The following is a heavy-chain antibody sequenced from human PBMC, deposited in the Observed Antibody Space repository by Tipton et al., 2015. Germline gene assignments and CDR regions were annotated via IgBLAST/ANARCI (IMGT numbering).Heavy chain of an antibody. Sequence: TLSLTCTVSGGSISSGSYYWSWIRQHPGKGLEWIGYIYYSGSTYYNPSLKGRVTISVDMSKNQFSLKLSSVSAADTAAYYCASHYSTVTIPYYYYGMDVWGQGTTVTVSS. D-gene: IGHD4-17*01. CDR2: IYYSGST. CDR3: ASHYSTVTIPYYYYGMDV. CDR1: GGSISSGSYY. V-gene: IGHV4-31*03. J-gene: IGHJ6*02.